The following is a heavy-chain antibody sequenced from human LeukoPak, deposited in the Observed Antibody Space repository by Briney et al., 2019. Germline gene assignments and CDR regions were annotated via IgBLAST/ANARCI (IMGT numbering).Heavy chain of an antibody. CDR1: GFSFSDFC. J-gene: IGHJ4*02. D-gene: IGHD2-8*01. Sequence: PGGSLRLSCAASGFSFSDFCMSWVRQAPGKGLEWVANIKHDGSNKYYVDSVKGRFTISRDNAKNSLYLQMDSLRAEDTAVYYCARDDCTNGVCCFDYWGQGTLVTVSS. CDR2: IKHDGSNK. V-gene: IGHV3-7*01. CDR3: ARDDCTNGVCCFDY.